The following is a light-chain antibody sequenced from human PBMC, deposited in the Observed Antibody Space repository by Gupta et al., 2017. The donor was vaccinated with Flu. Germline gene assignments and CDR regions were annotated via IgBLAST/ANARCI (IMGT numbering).Light chain of an antibody. CDR1: SSNVEGNI. J-gene: IGLJ3*02. CDR3: AAWDETLKGVV. CDR2: GNN. Sequence: QSVLTQPPSASGTPGQRVTISCFGSSSNVEGNIVNWYRQVPGTAPKLLIFGNNQRRSGVPDRFSASKSGTSASLATSGLQSEEEADDCCAAWDETLKGVVFGGGTKLTVL. V-gene: IGLV1-44*01.